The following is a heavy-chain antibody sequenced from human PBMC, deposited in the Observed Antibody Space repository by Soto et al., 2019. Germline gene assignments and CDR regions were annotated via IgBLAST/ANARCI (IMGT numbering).Heavy chain of an antibody. CDR1: GGSISSGGYS. CDR3: ARGYYYDSSGYYPMYHFDY. V-gene: IGHV4-30-2*01. Sequence: SETLSLTCAVSGGSISSGGYSWSWIRQPPGKGLEWIGYIYHSGSTYYNPSLKSRVTISVDRSKNQFSLKLSSVTAADTAVYYCARGYYYDSSGYYPMYHFDYWGQGTLVTVSS. CDR2: IYHSGST. D-gene: IGHD3-22*01. J-gene: IGHJ4*02.